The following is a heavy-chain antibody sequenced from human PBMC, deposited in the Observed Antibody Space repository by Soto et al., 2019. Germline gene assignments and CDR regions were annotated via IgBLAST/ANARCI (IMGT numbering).Heavy chain of an antibody. Sequence: QVQLQESGPGLVKPSQTLSLTCTVSGGSISSGGYYWSWIRQHPGKGLEGIGYIYYSGSTYYNPSLKSRVTISVDTSKNQFSLKLSSVTAADTAVYYCAREIGDQSIDYYYMDVWGKGTTVTVSS. CDR1: GGSISSGGYY. CDR3: AREIGDQSIDYYYMDV. J-gene: IGHJ6*03. V-gene: IGHV4-31*03. CDR2: IYYSGST. D-gene: IGHD2-21*02.